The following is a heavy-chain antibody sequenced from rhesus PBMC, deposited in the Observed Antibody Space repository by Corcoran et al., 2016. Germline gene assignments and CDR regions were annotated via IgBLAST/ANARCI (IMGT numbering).Heavy chain of an antibody. CDR2: INGNSGST. J-gene: IGHJ4*01. CDR1: GFTFSSYD. CDR3: GRYGSGGWAIYFDY. D-gene: IGHD6-37*01. V-gene: IGHV4-80*01. Sequence: VQLVETGGGLVQPGGSLKLSCAASGFTFSSYDMSWVRQAPGKGLEWIGEINGNSGSTNCSLTLMRRCTNSKEASKNRFSLKLSFVTTADAAVYYFGRYGSGGWAIYFDYWGQGVLITVSS.